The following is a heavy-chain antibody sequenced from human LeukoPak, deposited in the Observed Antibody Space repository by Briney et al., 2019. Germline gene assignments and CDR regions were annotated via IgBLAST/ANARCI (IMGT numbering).Heavy chain of an antibody. Sequence: PSETLSLTCTVSGGSISSTSYYWGWIRQSPGKGLEWIGSLDYSGSTYYNPSLKSRVTISVDTSKNQFSLNLSSVTAADTAVYYCARHYPDRPYFLDAFDIWGQGTMVTVSS. D-gene: IGHD2-21*01. V-gene: IGHV4-39*01. CDR3: ARHYPDRPYFLDAFDI. CDR1: GGSISSTSYY. J-gene: IGHJ3*02. CDR2: LDYSGST.